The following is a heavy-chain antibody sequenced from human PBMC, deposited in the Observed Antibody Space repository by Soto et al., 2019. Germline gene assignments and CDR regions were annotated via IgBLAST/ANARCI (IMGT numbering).Heavy chain of an antibody. CDR3: ARELASINDPITGPSTRVYYFDD. CDR2: INHSGST. D-gene: IGHD1-20*01. Sequence: PSETLSLTCAVYGGSFSGYYWSWIRQPPGKGLEWIGEINHSGSTNYNPSLKSRVTISVDTSKNQFSLKLSSVTAADTAVYYCARELASINDPITGPSTRVYYFDDWGQGTLVTVSS. J-gene: IGHJ4*02. V-gene: IGHV4-34*01. CDR1: GGSFSGYY.